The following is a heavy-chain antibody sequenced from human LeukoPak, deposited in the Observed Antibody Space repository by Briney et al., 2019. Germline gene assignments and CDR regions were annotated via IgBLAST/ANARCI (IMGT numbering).Heavy chain of an antibody. Sequence: GSLRLSCAASGFSFRDYAMHWVRQAPGKGLEWVSLISWDGSGTYYADSVKGRFTISRDNRRDSPYLQMNGLRTEDTALYYCAKDVSLRGYDTNGYYNDYWGQGTLVTVSS. CDR1: GFSFRDYA. J-gene: IGHJ4*02. CDR2: ISWDGSGT. D-gene: IGHD3-22*01. V-gene: IGHV3-43D*03. CDR3: AKDVSLRGYDTNGYYNDY.